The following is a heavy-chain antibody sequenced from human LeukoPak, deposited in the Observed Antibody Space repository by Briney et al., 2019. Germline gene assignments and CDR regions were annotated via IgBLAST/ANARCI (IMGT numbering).Heavy chain of an antibody. CDR2: ISSSSSYI. J-gene: IGHJ4*02. Sequence: GGSLRLSCAASGLTFSSYSMNWVRQAPGKGLEWGSSISSSSSYIYYADSVKGRFTISRDNAKNSLYLQMNSLRAEDTAVYYCARKYSSLLGFDYWGQGTLVTVSS. CDR1: GLTFSSYS. V-gene: IGHV3-21*01. D-gene: IGHD6-19*01. CDR3: ARKYSSLLGFDY.